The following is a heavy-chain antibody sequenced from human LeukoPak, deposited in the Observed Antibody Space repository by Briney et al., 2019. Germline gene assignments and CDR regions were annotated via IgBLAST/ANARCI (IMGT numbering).Heavy chain of an antibody. J-gene: IGHJ4*02. Sequence: GASVKVSCKASGGTFSSYAISWVRQAPGQGLEWMGRIIPILGIANYAQKFQGRVTMTRNTSISTAYMELSSLRSEDTAVYYCARGYRYYDSSGYPDFDYWGQGTLVTVSS. D-gene: IGHD3-22*01. CDR1: GGTFSSYA. V-gene: IGHV1-69*04. CDR3: ARGYRYYDSSGYPDFDY. CDR2: IIPILGIA.